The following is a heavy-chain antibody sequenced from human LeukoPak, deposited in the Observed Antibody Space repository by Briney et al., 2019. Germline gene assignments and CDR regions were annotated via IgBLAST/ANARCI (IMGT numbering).Heavy chain of an antibody. CDR3: ARSPRITIFGVVIPYYFDY. CDR2: INHSGST. D-gene: IGHD3-3*01. Sequence: PSETLSLTCAVYGGSFSGYYWSWIRQPPGKGLEWIGEINHSGSTNYNPSLKSRVTISVDTSKNQFSLKLSSVTAAETAVYYCARSPRITIFGVVIPYYFDYWGQGTLVTVSS. V-gene: IGHV4-34*01. J-gene: IGHJ4*02. CDR1: GGSFSGYY.